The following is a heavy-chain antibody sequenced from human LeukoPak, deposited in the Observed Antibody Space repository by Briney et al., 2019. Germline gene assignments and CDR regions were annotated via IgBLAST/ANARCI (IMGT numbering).Heavy chain of an antibody. CDR2: IYHSGST. V-gene: IGHV4-38-2*02. CDR1: GYSISSGYY. Sequence: SETLSLTCTVSGYSISSGYYWGWIRQPPGKGLEWIGNIYHSGSTYYNPSLKSRVAMSVDTSKNQFSLKLSSVTAADTAVYYCAREQCSSTSCPRNYYMDVWGKGTTVTVSS. J-gene: IGHJ6*03. D-gene: IGHD2-2*01. CDR3: AREQCSSTSCPRNYYMDV.